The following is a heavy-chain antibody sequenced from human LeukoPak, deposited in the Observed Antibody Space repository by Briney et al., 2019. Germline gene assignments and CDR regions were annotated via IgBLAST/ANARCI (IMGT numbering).Heavy chain of an antibody. D-gene: IGHD3-16*01. CDR1: GFTFSSYG. Sequence: PGRSLRLSCAASGFTFSSYGMHWVRQAPGKGLEWVAVIWYDGSNKYYADSVKGRFTISRDNSKNTLYLQMNSLRAEDTAVYYCAKDRREETGTTFADYWGQGTLVTVSS. CDR3: AKDRREETGTTFADY. V-gene: IGHV3-33*06. CDR2: IWYDGSNK. J-gene: IGHJ4*02.